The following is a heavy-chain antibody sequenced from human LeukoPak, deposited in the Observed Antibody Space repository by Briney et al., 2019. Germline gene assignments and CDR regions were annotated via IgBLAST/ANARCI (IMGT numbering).Heavy chain of an antibody. CDR1: GYSISSGYY. CDR2: IYHSGST. V-gene: IGHV4-38-2*02. D-gene: IGHD3-9*01. CDR3: ARGLRYFDWLYSMDV. Sequence: SETLSLTCTVSGYSISSGYYWGWIRQPPGKGLEWIGSIYHSGSTYYNPSLKSRVTISVDTSKNQFTLKLSSVTAADTAVYYCARGLRYFDWLYSMDVWGKGTTVTISS. J-gene: IGHJ6*03.